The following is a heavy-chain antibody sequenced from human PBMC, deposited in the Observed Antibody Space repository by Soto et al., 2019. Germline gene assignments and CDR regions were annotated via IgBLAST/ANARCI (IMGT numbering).Heavy chain of an antibody. D-gene: IGHD5-18*01. V-gene: IGHV3-30*18. CDR3: AKGGGYSYGTNDAFDI. CDR1: GFTFRTSG. CDR2: ISEDGSNK. J-gene: IGHJ3*02. Sequence: QVQLVESGGGVVQPGRSLRLSCAASGFTFRTSGMHWVRQAPGKGLEWVAVISEDGSNKYNIASVEGRFTISRDNSKNALYLQMNSLRTEDTAVYYCAKGGGYSYGTNDAFDIWGQGTMVTVSS.